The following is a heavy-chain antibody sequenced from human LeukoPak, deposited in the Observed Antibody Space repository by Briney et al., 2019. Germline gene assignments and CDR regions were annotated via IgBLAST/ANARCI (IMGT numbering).Heavy chain of an antibody. D-gene: IGHD2-2*01. V-gene: IGHV3-48*03. Sequence: GGSLRLSCAASGFTFSSYEMNWVRQAPGKGLEWVSYIGVSGSTMYYAESVKGRFTISRDNAKNSLYLQVNSLRAEDRAVYYCARERYCSSTSCPHGDLDYWGQGTLVSVSS. J-gene: IGHJ4*02. CDR2: IGVSGSTM. CDR1: GFTFSSYE. CDR3: ARERYCSSTSCPHGDLDY.